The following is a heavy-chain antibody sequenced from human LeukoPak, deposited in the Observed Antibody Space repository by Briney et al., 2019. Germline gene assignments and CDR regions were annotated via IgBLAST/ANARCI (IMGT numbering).Heavy chain of an antibody. CDR2: ISGSSGST. Sequence: GGSLRLSCAASGFTFSSYAMSWVRQAPGKGLEWVSTISGSSGSTYYADSVKGRFTISRDNSKNTLYLQMNSLRAEDTAVYYCAKRDYDFWSDMGGSLDYWGQGTLVTVSS. V-gene: IGHV3-23*01. CDR1: GFTFSSYA. CDR3: AKRDYDFWSDMGGSLDY. J-gene: IGHJ4*02. D-gene: IGHD3-3*01.